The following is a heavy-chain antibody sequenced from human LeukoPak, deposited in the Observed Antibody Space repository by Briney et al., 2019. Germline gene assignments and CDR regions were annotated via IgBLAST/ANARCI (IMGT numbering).Heavy chain of an antibody. J-gene: IGHJ5*02. V-gene: IGHV3-21*01. D-gene: IGHD3-22*01. CDR1: GFTFSSYS. CDR2: ISSSSSYI. Sequence: GGSLRLSCAASGFTFSSYSMNLVRQAPGKGLELVSSISSSSSYIYYADSVKGRFTISRDNAKNSLYLQMNSLRAEDTAVYYCARGYYYDSSGYYYAALPNWFDPWGQGTLVTVSS. CDR3: ARGYYYDSSGYYYAALPNWFDP.